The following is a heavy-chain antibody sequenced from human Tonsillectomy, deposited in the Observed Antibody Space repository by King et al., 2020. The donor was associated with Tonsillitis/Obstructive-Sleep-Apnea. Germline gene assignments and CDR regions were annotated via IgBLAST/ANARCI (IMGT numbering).Heavy chain of an antibody. J-gene: IGHJ6*03. D-gene: IGHD4-23*01. CDR3: AKSGYGGTALYYYYMDV. Sequence: VQLVESGGVVVQPGGSLRLLCAASGFPFDDYTMHWVRQAPGKGLEWVSLITWDGGSTSYADAEKGRFTISRDNNKNSLYLQMNSLRTEDTALYYCAKSGYGGTALYYYYMDVWGKGTTVTVSS. CDR1: GFPFDDYT. CDR2: ITWDGGST. V-gene: IGHV3-43*01.